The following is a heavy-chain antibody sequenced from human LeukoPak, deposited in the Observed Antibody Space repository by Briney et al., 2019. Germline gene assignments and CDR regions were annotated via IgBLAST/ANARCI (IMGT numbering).Heavy chain of an antibody. V-gene: IGHV3-21*01. D-gene: IGHD6-6*01. CDR3: ARDMGSSRLGY. CDR2: ISSTGSYI. J-gene: IGHJ4*02. Sequence: GGSLRLSCAASGFTFSSYDMNWVRQAPGKGLEWVASISSTGSYIYYADSVKGRFSISRDNAKNSLYLQVNSLRAEDTAVYSCARDMGSSRLGYWGQGTLVTVSS. CDR1: GFTFSSYD.